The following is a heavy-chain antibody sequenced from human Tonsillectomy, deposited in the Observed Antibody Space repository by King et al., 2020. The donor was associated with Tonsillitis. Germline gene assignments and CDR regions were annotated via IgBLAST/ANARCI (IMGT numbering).Heavy chain of an antibody. CDR1: GFTFSSYA. J-gene: IGHJ4*02. CDR2: ISGSGGST. V-gene: IGHV3-23*04. D-gene: IGHD3-22*01. CDR3: AKVPPLYDSSAYYLDY. Sequence: VQLVESGGGLVQPGGSLRLSCAASGFTFSSYAMSWVRQAPGKGLEWVSVISGSGGSTYYADSVKGRFTISRDNSKNTLYLQMNSLRAEDTDVYYCAKVPPLYDSSAYYLDYWGQGTLVTVSS.